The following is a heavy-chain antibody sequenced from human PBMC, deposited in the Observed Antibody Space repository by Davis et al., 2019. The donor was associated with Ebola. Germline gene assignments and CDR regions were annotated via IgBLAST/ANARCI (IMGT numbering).Heavy chain of an antibody. J-gene: IGHJ4*02. CDR2: ISWNSGSI. CDR3: ATGGSYHTSSFDY. CDR1: GFTFDDYA. V-gene: IGHV3-9*01. D-gene: IGHD1-26*01. Sequence: GGSLRLSCAASGFTFDDYAMHWVWQAPGKGLEWVSGISWNSGSIGYADSVKGRFTISRDNAKNSLYLQMNSLRAEDTAVYYCATGGSYHTSSFDYWGQGTLVTVSS.